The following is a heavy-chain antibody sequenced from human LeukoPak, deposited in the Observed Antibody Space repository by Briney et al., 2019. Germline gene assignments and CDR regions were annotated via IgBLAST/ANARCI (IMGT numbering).Heavy chain of an antibody. CDR3: ARGYWSSGWSSYYYMDV. CDR1: GYTFTSFD. D-gene: IGHD6-13*01. J-gene: IGHJ6*03. Sequence: GASVKVSCKASGYTFTSFDINWVRQATEQGLECMGWVNPNSGNTGYAQKFQGRVTMTRNTSISTTYVELNSLTSEDTAVYYCARGYWSSGWSSYYYMDVWGKGTTVTISS. V-gene: IGHV1-8*01. CDR2: VNPNSGNT.